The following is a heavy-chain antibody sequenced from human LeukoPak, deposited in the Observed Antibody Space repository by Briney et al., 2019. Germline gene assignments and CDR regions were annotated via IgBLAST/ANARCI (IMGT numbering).Heavy chain of an antibody. CDR3: ARHPNSNRDY. CDR1: GFSFDDYA. D-gene: IGHD1-14*01. CDR2: ISWNSGNI. J-gene: IGHJ4*02. V-gene: IGHV3-9*01. Sequence: GRSLRPSCAASGFSFDDYAMHWVRQAPGKGLEWVSGISWNSGNIGYADSVKGRFTISRDNAKNSLYLQMNSLRAEDTAVYYCARHPNSNRDYWGQGTLVTVSS.